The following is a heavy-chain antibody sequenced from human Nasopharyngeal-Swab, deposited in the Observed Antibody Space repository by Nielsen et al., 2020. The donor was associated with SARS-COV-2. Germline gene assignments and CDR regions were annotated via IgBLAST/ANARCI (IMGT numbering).Heavy chain of an antibody. J-gene: IGHJ6*02. CDR3: ARDLDYYGSGTNGMDV. CDR2: ISSSSRYI. V-gene: IGHV3-21*01. Sequence: WIRQPPGKGLEWVSSISSSSRYIYYADSVKGRFTISRDNAKNSLYLQMNSLRAEDTAVYYCARDLDYYGSGTNGMDVWGQGTTVTVSS. D-gene: IGHD3-10*01.